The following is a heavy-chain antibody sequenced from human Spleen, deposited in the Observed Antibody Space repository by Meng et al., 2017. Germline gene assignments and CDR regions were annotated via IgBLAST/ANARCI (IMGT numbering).Heavy chain of an antibody. D-gene: IGHD1-26*01. CDR2: IWSDGSDK. CDR3: ARALPEWGSGYYFDH. V-gene: IGHV3-33*01. J-gene: IGHJ4*01. CDR1: DFTFSNYG. Sequence: GGSLRLSCAASDFTFSNYGMHWVRQAPGKGLEWVAVIWSDGSDKDYADSVKGRFTISRDNSKNTLFLHMNSLRDEDTAIYYCARALPEWGSGYYFDHWGQGTLVTVSS.